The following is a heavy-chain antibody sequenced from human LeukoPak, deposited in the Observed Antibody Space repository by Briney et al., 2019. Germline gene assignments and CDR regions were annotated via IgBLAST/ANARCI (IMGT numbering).Heavy chain of an antibody. V-gene: IGHV4-59*08. D-gene: IGHD6-13*01. CDR1: GGSISSYY. Sequence: SETLSLTCTVSGGSISSYYWSWIRQPPGKGLEWIGYIYYSGSTNYNPSLKSRVTISVDTSKNQFSLKLSSVTAADTAVYYCARHSSGWYYFDYWGQGTLVTVSS. CDR2: IYYSGST. CDR3: ARHSSGWYYFDY. J-gene: IGHJ4*02.